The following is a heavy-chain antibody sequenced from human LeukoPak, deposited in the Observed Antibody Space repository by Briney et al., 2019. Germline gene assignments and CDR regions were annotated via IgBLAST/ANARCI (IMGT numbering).Heavy chain of an antibody. CDR1: GGSISSYY. J-gene: IGHJ4*02. CDR3: ARYPRVGSGWYLVDY. D-gene: IGHD6-19*01. CDR2: VYYTGST. Sequence: PSETLSLTCTVSGGSISSYYWSWIRQPPGKGLEWIGYVYYTGSTNYNPSLKSRVTISVDTSKNQFSPKLSSVTAADTAVYYCARYPRVGSGWYLVDYWGQGSLVTVSS. V-gene: IGHV4-59*08.